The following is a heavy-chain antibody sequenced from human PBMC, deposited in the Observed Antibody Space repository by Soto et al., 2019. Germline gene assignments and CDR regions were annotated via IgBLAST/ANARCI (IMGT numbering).Heavy chain of an antibody. CDR1: GGTFSSYT. J-gene: IGHJ5*02. V-gene: IGHV1-3*01. CDR2: INAGNGNT. Sequence: ASVKVSCKASGGTFSSYTISWVRQAPGQGLEWMGWINAGNGNTKYSQKFQGRVTITRDTSASTAYMELSSLRSEDTAVYYCARVGPTADPWGQGTLVTVSS. CDR3: ARVGPTADP.